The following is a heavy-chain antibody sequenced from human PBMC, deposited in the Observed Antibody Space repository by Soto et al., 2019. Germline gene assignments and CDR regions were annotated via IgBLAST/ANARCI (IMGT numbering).Heavy chain of an antibody. Sequence: EVQLVESGGGLVQPGGSLRLSCAASGFTFSDHYMDWVRQAPGKGLEWVGRSRNKADSYSTQYAASVRGRFTISRDDSKSSLYLQMNSLRIDDTAVYYCALRAGSFSLGQGTLVTVSS. CDR2: SRNKADSYST. V-gene: IGHV3-72*01. D-gene: IGHD1-26*01. CDR3: ALRAGSFS. J-gene: IGHJ5*02. CDR1: GFTFSDHY.